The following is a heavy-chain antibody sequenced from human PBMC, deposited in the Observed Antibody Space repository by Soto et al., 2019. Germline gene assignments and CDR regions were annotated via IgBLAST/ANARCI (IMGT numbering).Heavy chain of an antibody. V-gene: IGHV1-69*01. Sequence: QVQLVQSGAEVKKPGSSVKVSCKASGGTFSSYAISWVRQAPGQGLEWMGGIIPIFGTANYAQQFQGRVTITADESTSTSYKELSSLISEDTAVYYCARGVLLPPHYYYYGMDVWGQGTTVTVSS. CDR3: ARGVLLPPHYYYYGMDV. CDR2: IIPIFGTA. CDR1: GGTFSSYA. J-gene: IGHJ6*02. D-gene: IGHD3-10*01.